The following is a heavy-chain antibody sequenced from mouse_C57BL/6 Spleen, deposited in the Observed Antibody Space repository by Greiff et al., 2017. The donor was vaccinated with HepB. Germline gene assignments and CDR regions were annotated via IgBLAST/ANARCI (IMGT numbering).Heavy chain of an antibody. CDR2: IYPGSGST. CDR1: GYTFTSYW. J-gene: IGHJ4*01. CDR3: ARGDYGSSYYYAMDY. Sequence: QVQLQQPGAELVKPGASVKMSCKASGYTFTSYWITWVKQRPGQGLEWIGDIYPGSGSTNYNEKFKSKATLTVDTSSSTAYMQLSSLTSEDSAVYYCARGDYGSSYYYAMDYWCQGTSVTVSS. V-gene: IGHV1-55*01. D-gene: IGHD1-1*01.